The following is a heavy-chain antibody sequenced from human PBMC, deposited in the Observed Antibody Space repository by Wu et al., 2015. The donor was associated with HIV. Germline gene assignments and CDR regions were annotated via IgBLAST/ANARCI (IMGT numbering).Heavy chain of an antibody. CDR2: IIPIFGTA. Sequence: QVQLVQSGAEVKKPGSSVKVSCKASGGTFSSYAISWVRQAPGQGLEWMGGIIPIFGTANYAQKFQGRVTITADESTSTAYMELSSLRSEDTAVYYCARRILRQYSSSSSDFQHWGQGTLVTVSS. V-gene: IGHV1-69*12. J-gene: IGHJ1*01. CDR3: ARRILRQYSSSSSDFQH. CDR1: GGTFSSYA. D-gene: IGHD6-6*01.